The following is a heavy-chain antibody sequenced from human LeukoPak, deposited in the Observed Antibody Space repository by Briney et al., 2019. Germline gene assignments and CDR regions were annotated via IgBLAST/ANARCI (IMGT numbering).Heavy chain of an antibody. D-gene: IGHD3-3*01. Sequence: SETLSLTCTVSGGSMSNYYWNWIRQPAGKGLEWIGHIYSSGSTNYNPSLKSRVTMSIDTSKNQFFLKLSSVTAADTAVYYCARVSISLFGVVTAHFDSWGQGTLVAVSS. J-gene: IGHJ4*02. CDR1: GGSMSNYY. CDR2: IYSSGST. CDR3: ARVSISLFGVVTAHFDS. V-gene: IGHV4-4*07.